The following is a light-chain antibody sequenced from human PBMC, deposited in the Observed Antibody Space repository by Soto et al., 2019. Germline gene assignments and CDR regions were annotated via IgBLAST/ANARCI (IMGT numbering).Light chain of an antibody. CDR2: WAS. Sequence: DIVLTQSPDSLAVSLGERATINCKSSQSVLYSSTNDNYLAWYQQKPGQPPKLLIYWASTRESGVPDRFSGSGSGTDFTLTISSLQAEDVAVYYCQQYHSLPYTFGQGTKLEI. V-gene: IGKV4-1*01. CDR3: QQYHSLPYT. J-gene: IGKJ2*01. CDR1: QSVLYSSTNDNY.